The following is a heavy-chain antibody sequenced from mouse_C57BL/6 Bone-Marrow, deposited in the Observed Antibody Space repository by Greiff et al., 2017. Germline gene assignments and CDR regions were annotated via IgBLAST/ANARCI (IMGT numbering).Heavy chain of an antibody. V-gene: IGHV14-4*01. CDR1: GFNIKDDY. CDR2: IDPENGDT. D-gene: IGHD1-1*01. CDR3: ASPYYYGSSFDV. Sequence: EVQLHQSGAELVRPGASVKLSCTASGFNIKDDYMHWVKQRPEQGLEWIGWIDPENGDTEYASKFQGKATITADKSSSTAYMQLSSLTSEDSAVYYCASPYYYGSSFDVWGTGTTVTVSS. J-gene: IGHJ1*03.